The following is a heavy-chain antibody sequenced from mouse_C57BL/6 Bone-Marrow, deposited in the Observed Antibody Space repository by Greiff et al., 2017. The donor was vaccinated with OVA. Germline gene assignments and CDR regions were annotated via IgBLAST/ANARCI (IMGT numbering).Heavy chain of an antibody. Sequence: VQLQQSGAELVRPGASVKLSCKASGYTFTDYYINWVKQRPGQGLEWIARIDPGSGNTYYNEKFKGKATLTAEKSSSTAYMQLSSLTSEDSAVYFCARRDGYFWYFDVWGTGTTVTVSS. V-gene: IGHV1-76*01. CDR3: ARRDGYFWYFDV. D-gene: IGHD2-3*01. J-gene: IGHJ1*03. CDR1: GYTFTDYY. CDR2: IDPGSGNT.